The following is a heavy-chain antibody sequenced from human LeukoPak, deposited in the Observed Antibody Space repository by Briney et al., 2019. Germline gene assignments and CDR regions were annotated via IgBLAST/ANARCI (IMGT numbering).Heavy chain of an antibody. CDR1: GFTFDDYA. D-gene: IGHD3-22*01. V-gene: IGHV3-43*02. J-gene: IGHJ4*02. CDR2: IGGDGGST. Sequence: GGALRLSCAASGFTFDDYAMHWVRQAPGKGLEWVSLIGGDGGSTYYADSVKGRFTISRDNSKNSLFLQMKSLRTDDTALYYCVKEPHYYDRSGYFWGQGTLVTVSS. CDR3: VKEPHYYDRSGYF.